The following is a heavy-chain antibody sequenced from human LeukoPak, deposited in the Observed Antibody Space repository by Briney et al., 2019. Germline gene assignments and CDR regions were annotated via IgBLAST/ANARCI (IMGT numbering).Heavy chain of an antibody. D-gene: IGHD6-19*01. J-gene: IGHJ4*02. CDR3: ARETAFAVAGPLDY. CDR2: IDPNSGGT. CDR1: GYRFTGYY. V-gene: IGHV1-2*02. Sequence: ASVKVSCKTSGYRFTGYYIHWVRQAPGQGLEWMGWIDPNSGGTNYTQKFQGGVSLTRDTSVSTVHMDLTRLRSDDTAIYYCARETAFAVAGPLDYWGQGTLVTVSS.